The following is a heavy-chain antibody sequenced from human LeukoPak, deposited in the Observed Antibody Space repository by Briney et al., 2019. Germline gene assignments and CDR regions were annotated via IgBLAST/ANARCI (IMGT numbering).Heavy chain of an antibody. V-gene: IGHV4-39*02. CDR3: AKGEDHGSGTVHFAS. CDR2: IYYSGST. Sequence: SETLSLTCTVSGGSISRSSYYWGWVRQPPGKGLDWIGSIYYSGSTYYNPSLKSRVTISVDTSKNHFSLKLTSVTAADTAVYYCAKGEDHGSGTVHFASWGQGTLVTVSS. J-gene: IGHJ4*02. CDR1: GGSISRSSYY. D-gene: IGHD3-10*01.